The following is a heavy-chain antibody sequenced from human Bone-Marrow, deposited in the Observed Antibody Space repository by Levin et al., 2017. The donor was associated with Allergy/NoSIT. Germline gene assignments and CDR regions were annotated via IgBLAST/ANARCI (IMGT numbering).Heavy chain of an antibody. CDR2: IYYSGST. CDR3: AVVAATRGGVY. CDR1: GGSISSSSYY. V-gene: IGHV4-39*01. Sequence: SQTLSLTCTVSGGSISSSSYYWGWIRQPPGKGLEWIGSIYYSGSTYYNPSLKSRVTISVDTSKNQFSLKLSSVTAADTAVYYCAVVAATRGGVYWGQGTLVTVSS. J-gene: IGHJ4*02. D-gene: IGHD2-15*01.